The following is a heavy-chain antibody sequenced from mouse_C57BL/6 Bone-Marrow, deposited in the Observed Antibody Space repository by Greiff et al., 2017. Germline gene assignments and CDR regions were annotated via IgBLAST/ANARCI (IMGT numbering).Heavy chain of an antibody. CDR1: GFTFSSYG. V-gene: IGHV5-6*01. Sequence: EVNVVESGGDLVKPGGSLKLSCAASGFTFSSYGMSWVRQTPDKRLEWVATISSGGSYTYYPDSVKGRFTISRDNAKNTLYLQMSSLKSEDIAMYYCARHYGNSAWFAYWGQGTLVTVSA. J-gene: IGHJ3*01. D-gene: IGHD2-1*01. CDR2: ISSGGSYT. CDR3: ARHYGNSAWFAY.